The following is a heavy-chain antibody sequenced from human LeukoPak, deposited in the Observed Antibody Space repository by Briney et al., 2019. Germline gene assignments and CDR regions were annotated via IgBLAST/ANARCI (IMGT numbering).Heavy chain of an antibody. D-gene: IGHD3-16*01. J-gene: IGHJ4*02. CDR2: IYYSGST. V-gene: IGHV4-39*07. Sequence: PSETLSLTCTVSGGSISSSSYYWGWIRQPPGKGLEWIGSIYYSGSTYYNPSLKSRVTISVDTSKNQFSLKLSSVTAADTAVYYCARDRGGYYDYVWAYWGQGTLVTVSS. CDR3: ARDRGGYYDYVWAY. CDR1: GGSISSSSYY.